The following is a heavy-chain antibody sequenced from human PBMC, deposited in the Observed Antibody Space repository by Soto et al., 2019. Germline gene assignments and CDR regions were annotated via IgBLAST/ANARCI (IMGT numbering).Heavy chain of an antibody. CDR2: IYYSGST. CDR1: GGSISSSRSY. Sequence: PSAALSLTCTVSGGSISSSRSYWGWIRQPPGKGLEWIGSIYYSGSTYYNPSLKSRVTISVDTSKNQFSLKLSSVTAADTAVYYCARRLYYDSSGFEGGGMDVWGQGTTVT. V-gene: IGHV4-39*01. J-gene: IGHJ6*02. D-gene: IGHD3-22*01. CDR3: ARRLYYDSSGFEGGGMDV.